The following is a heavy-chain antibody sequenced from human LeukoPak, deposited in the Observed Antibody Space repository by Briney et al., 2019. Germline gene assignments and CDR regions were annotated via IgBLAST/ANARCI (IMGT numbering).Heavy chain of an antibody. CDR1: GFTFSSYS. D-gene: IGHD3-16*01. V-gene: IGHV3-21*01. J-gene: IGHJ6*02. Sequence: MSGGSLRLSCAASGFTFSSYSINWVRQAPGKGLEWVSSISSSSSYIYYADSVKGRFTISRDNAKNSLYLQMNSLRAEDTAVYYCARDWGYYYYYGMDVWGQGTTATVSS. CDR3: ARDWGYYYYYGMDV. CDR2: ISSSSSYI.